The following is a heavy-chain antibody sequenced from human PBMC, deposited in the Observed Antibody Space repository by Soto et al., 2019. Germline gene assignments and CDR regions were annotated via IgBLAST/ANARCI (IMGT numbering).Heavy chain of an antibody. D-gene: IGHD6-13*01. CDR2: ISYDGSNK. CDR3: AKHHPQAAGTWYFDY. Sequence: PGGSLRLSCAASGFTFSSYGMHWVRQAPGKGLEWVAVISYDGSNKYYADSVKGRFTIPRDNSKNTLYLQMNSLRAEDTAVYYCAKHHPQAAGTWYFDYWGQGTLVTVS. CDR1: GFTFSSYG. J-gene: IGHJ4*02. V-gene: IGHV3-30*18.